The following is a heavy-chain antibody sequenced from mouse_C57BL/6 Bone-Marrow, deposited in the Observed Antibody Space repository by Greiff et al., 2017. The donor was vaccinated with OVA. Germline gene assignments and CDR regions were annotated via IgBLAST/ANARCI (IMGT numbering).Heavy chain of an antibody. D-gene: IGHD1-1*01. V-gene: IGHV1-55*01. J-gene: IGHJ4*01. CDR2: IYPGSGST. Sequence: VQLQQPGAELVKPGASVKMSCKASGYTFTSYWITWVKQRPGQGLEWIGDIYPGSGSTNYNEKFKSKATLTVDTSSSTAYMQLSSLTSEDSAVYYWARDGYGSSHYYAMDYWGQGTSVTVSS. CDR1: GYTFTSYW. CDR3: ARDGYGSSHYYAMDY.